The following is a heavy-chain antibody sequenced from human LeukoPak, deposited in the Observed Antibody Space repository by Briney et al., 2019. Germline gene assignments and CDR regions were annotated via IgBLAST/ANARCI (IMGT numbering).Heavy chain of an antibody. V-gene: IGHV4-30-4*08. J-gene: IGHJ4*02. CDR3: ARATAPSSPYWPAVPLFDY. CDR2: IYYSGST. Sequence: SETLSLTCTVSGGSISSGDYYWRWIRQPPGTGLEWIGYIYYSGSTYYNPSLKSRVTISVDTSKNQFSLKLSSVTAADTAVYYCARATAPSSPYWPAVPLFDYWGQGTLVTVSS. CDR1: GGSISSGDYY. D-gene: IGHD2-15*01.